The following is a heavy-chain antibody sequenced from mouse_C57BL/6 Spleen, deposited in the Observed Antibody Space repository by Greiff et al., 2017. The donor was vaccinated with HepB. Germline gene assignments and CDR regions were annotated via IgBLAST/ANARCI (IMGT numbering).Heavy chain of an antibody. CDR2: INPSSGYT. CDR3: ARSDDGYYNAMDY. D-gene: IGHD2-3*01. V-gene: IGHV1-7*01. Sequence: VQLQQSGAELAKPGASVKLSCKASGYTFTSYWMHWVKQRPGQGLEWIGYINPSSGYTKYNQKFKDKATLTADKSSSTAYMQLSSLTYEDSAVYYCARSDDGYYNAMDYWGQGTSVTVSS. J-gene: IGHJ4*01. CDR1: GYTFTSYW.